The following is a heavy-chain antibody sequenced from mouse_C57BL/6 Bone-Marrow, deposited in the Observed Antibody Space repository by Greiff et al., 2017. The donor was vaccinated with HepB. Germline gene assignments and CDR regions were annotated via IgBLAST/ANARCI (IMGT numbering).Heavy chain of an antibody. CDR3: AKKKGGESPFAY. J-gene: IGHJ3*01. V-gene: IGHV1-64*01. CDR2: IHPNSGST. Sequence: QVQLQQPGAELVKPGASVKLSCKASGYTFTSYWMHWVKQRPGQGLEWIGMIHPNSGSTNYNEKFKSKATLTVDKSSSTAYMQLSSLTSEDSAVYYCAKKKGGESPFAYWGQGTLVTVSA. CDR1: GYTFTSYW.